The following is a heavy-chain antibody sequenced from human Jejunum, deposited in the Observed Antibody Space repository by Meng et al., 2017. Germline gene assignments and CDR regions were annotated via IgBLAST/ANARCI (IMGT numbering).Heavy chain of an antibody. Sequence: GESLKISCEASGFTFSDSNMAWIRQAPGKGLEWLSYISSSGSVMYYADSVKGRFTISRDNAKDSLYLQMTSLRAADTAVYFCARDAGVTSGGTRFDPWGHGTLVTCAS. CDR3: ARDAGVTSGGTRFDP. J-gene: IGHJ5*02. CDR2: ISSSGSVM. D-gene: IGHD2-21*02. V-gene: IGHV3-11*01. CDR1: GFTFSDSN.